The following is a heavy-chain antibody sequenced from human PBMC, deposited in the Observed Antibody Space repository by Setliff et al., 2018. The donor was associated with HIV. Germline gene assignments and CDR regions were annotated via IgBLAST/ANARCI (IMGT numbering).Heavy chain of an antibody. CDR3: ATAGGRSWFDP. J-gene: IGHJ5*02. CDR2: ITPNGDDT. D-gene: IGHD3-16*01. Sequence: ASVKVSCKTSGYTFTKYGITWVRQAPGQGLEWMGWITPNGDDTNYPQKFEGRVTLTRDTSIATAYMELRSLTSDDTAVYYCATAGGRSWFDPWGPGTLVTVSS. V-gene: IGHV1-2*02. CDR1: GYTFTKYG.